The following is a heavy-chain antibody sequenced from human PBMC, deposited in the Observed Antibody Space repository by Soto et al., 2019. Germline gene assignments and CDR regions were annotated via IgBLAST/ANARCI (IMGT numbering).Heavy chain of an antibody. D-gene: IGHD3-9*01. J-gene: IGHJ4*02. Sequence: SLRLSCAASGFTFSDYYMSWIRQAPGKGLEWITYMSNSGSTIYYADSVKGRFTISRDNAKNSLSLQMNSLRAADTAMYYCARNPLGYTGYVDYWGQGILVTVSS. CDR3: ARNPLGYTGYVDY. CDR2: MSNSGSTI. CDR1: GFTFSDYY. V-gene: IGHV3-11*01.